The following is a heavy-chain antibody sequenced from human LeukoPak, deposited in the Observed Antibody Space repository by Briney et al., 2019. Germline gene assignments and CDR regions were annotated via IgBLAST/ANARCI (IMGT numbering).Heavy chain of an antibody. CDR3: AKGRSSSWYDGMDV. V-gene: IGHV3-9*01. J-gene: IGHJ6*02. Sequence: GGSLRLSCAASGFTFDDYAMHWVRQAPGKGLEWVSGISWNSGSIGYADSVKGRFTISRDNAKNSLCLQMNSLRAEDTALYYCAKGRSSSWYDGMDVWGQGTTVTVSS. CDR2: ISWNSGSI. CDR1: GFTFDDYA. D-gene: IGHD6-13*01.